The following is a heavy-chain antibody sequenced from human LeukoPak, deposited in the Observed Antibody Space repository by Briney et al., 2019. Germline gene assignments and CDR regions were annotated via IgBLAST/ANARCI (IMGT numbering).Heavy chain of an antibody. CDR1: AFIFSGHW. V-gene: IGHV3-7*01. J-gene: IGHJ4*02. Sequence: PGGSLRLSCEGSAFIFSGHWMNWVRQTPGKGLEWVASIKEDGSERQYVDSVKGRFSISRDNTKGSLFLQLNSLRAEDTAVYYCARGRDSSSDYWGQGTLVTVSS. D-gene: IGHD6-6*01. CDR3: ARGRDSSSDY. CDR2: IKEDGSER.